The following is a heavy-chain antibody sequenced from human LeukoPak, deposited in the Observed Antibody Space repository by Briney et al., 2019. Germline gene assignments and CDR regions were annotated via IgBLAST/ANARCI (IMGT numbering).Heavy chain of an antibody. CDR1: GYTLTELS. CDR2: FDPEDGDT. J-gene: IGHJ4*02. D-gene: IGHD1-26*01. CDR3: QIIAGPTLGQIPGPDY. Sequence: ASVRVSCKVSGYTLTELSIHWVRQAPGKGLEWMGGFDPEDGDTFYAQKFQGRVTMTEDTSTDTAYMELSSLRSDDTAVYYCQIIAGPTLGQIPGPDYWGQGTLVTVSS. V-gene: IGHV1-24*01.